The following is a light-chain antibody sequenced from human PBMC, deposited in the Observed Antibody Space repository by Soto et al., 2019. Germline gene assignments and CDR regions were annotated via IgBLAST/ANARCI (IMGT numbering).Light chain of an antibody. Sequence: EIVLTQSPVTLSLSPGDRATLSCRPSQSVSSFLAWYQQKPGQPPRLLIYDVSNRAAGIPARFSGSGSGTGSTLTISSLEPEDFAVYYCQQRTDWPPVYTFGQGTKLEIK. J-gene: IGKJ2*01. V-gene: IGKV3-11*01. CDR3: QQRTDWPPVYT. CDR2: DVS. CDR1: QSVSSF.